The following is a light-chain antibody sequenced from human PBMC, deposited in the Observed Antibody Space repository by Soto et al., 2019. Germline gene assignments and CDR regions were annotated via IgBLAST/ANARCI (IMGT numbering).Light chain of an antibody. CDR3: ETWDSNSHTV. J-gene: IGLJ3*02. CDR2: LEGSGSY. Sequence: QSVLTQSSSASASLGSSVKLTCTLSSGHSSYIIAWHRQQTGKAPRYLMKLEGSGSYNKGSGVPDRFSGSSSGADRYLTISILPFEDEADYYCETWDSNSHTVFGGGTKLTVL. CDR1: SGHSSYI. V-gene: IGLV4-60*02.